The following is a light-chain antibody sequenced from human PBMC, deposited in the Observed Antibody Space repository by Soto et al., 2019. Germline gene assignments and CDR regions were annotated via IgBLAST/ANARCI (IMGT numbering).Light chain of an antibody. CDR1: SSDVGSYNF. CDR2: VVS. CDR3: CSYAGKSTWV. Sequence: QSALTQPASVSGSPGQSITISCTGSSSDVGSYNFVSWYQQRPGKAPEIIIYVVSKRSSGVSNRFSGSKSGNTASLTISGLRAEDEADYYCCSYAGKSTWVLGGGTKLTVL. V-gene: IGLV2-23*02. J-gene: IGLJ2*01.